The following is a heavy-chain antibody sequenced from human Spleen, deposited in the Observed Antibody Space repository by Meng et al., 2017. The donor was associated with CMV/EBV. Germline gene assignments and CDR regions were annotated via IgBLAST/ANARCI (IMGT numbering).Heavy chain of an antibody. CDR3: ARAFYDSGTYGYYYSGMDV. D-gene: IGHD3-22*01. Sequence: SVKVSCKASGGTFSSYGISWVRQAPGQGLEWMGGIIPPVSKTQYPQRVQGRVTITADKSTSTAYMELSSLRSEDTAVYYCARAFYDSGTYGYYYSGMDVWGQGTTVTVSS. J-gene: IGHJ6*02. V-gene: IGHV1-69*10. CDR2: IIPPVSKT. CDR1: GGTFSSYG.